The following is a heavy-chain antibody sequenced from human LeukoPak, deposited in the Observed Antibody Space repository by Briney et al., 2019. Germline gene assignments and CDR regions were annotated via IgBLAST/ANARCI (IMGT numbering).Heavy chain of an antibody. J-gene: IGHJ4*02. CDR1: GFTFDDYG. CDR2: INWNGGST. Sequence: GGSLRLSCAASGFTFDDYGMSWVRQAPGKGLEWVSGINWNGGSTGYADSVKGRFTISRDNAKNSLYLQMNSLRAEDTALYYCASLRGYSRYDVGGYWGQGTLVTVSS. CDR3: ASLRGYSRYDVGGY. V-gene: IGHV3-20*04. D-gene: IGHD5-12*01.